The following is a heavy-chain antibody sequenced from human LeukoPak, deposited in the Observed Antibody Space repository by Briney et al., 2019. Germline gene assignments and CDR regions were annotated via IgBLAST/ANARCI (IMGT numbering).Heavy chain of an antibody. J-gene: IGHJ4*02. V-gene: IGHV3-23*01. CDR3: ARARKGSGYYPVGEHDY. CDR2: IGGSGTST. CDR1: GFTFSSYG. Sequence: PGGSLRLSCAASGFTFSSYGMSWVRQAPGKGLEWVSAIGGSGTSTFYGDSVKGRFTISRDNSKNTLYLQMNSLRVEDTAVYYCARARKGSGYYPVGEHDYWGQGTLVTVSS. D-gene: IGHD3-3*01.